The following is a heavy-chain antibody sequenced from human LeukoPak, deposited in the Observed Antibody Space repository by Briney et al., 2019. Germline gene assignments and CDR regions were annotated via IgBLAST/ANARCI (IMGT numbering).Heavy chain of an antibody. Sequence: GGSLRLSCAASGFTFSIYAMSWVRQAPGKGPEWASGIGGSGSTTYFSGSVRGRFTISRDNSKNTLSLQMNSLRAEDTAVYYCAKGGGIAAPGGDFDYWGQGILVTVSS. V-gene: IGHV3-23*01. CDR1: GFTFSIYA. J-gene: IGHJ4*02. CDR3: AKGGGIAAPGGDFDY. CDR2: IGGSGSTT. D-gene: IGHD6-13*01.